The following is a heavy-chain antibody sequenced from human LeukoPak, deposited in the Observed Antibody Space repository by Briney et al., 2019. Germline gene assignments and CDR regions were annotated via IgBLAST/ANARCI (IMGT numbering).Heavy chain of an antibody. CDR1: GFTVSSNY. V-gene: IGHV3-53*01. CDR2: IYSGGST. J-gene: IGHJ4*02. CDR3: ARDSLSEGYYFDY. Sequence: PGGSLRLSCGASGFTVSSNYMSWVRQAPGKGLEWVSVIYSGGSTYYADSVKGRFTISRDNSKNTLYLQMNSLRAEDTAVYYCARDSLSEGYYFDYWGQGTLVTVSS. D-gene: IGHD3-16*02.